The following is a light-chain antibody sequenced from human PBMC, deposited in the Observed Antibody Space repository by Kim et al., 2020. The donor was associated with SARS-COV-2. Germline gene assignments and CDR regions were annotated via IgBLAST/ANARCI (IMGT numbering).Light chain of an antibody. CDR3: TSYTRSITYV. CDR1: SSDVVGYST. Sequence: LSVPLSCTGSSSDVVGYSTIYWYQQHPGQAPKLMIYGVTQRPAGVSNRFAGSKSGDTASLTISGLQAEDEADYYCTSYTRSITYVFGTGTKVTVL. CDR2: GVT. V-gene: IGLV2-14*03. J-gene: IGLJ1*01.